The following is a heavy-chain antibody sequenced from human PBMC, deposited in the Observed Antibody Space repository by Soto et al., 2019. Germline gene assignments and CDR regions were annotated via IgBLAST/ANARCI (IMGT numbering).Heavy chain of an antibody. CDR2: ISRSGVT. Sequence: PLSLTCSFSADSYSPSTTTRSWIQQPPWKGLEWVRSISRSGVTSYNPSLESRVSISLDTSRNPCSLKVRSVTAADTAVYYCAGMAYTSGLRFDPWGPVTLVTVS. V-gene: IGHV4-30-2*01. CDR1: ADSYSPSTTT. D-gene: IGHD6-19*01. CDR3: AGMAYTSGLRFDP. J-gene: IGHJ5*02.